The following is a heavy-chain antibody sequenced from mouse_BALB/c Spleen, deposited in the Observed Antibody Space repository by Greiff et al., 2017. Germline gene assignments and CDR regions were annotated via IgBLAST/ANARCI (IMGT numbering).Heavy chain of an antibody. CDR3: TNYYGSSYAFDY. CDR1: GYTFTDYE. Sequence: VQLQQSGAELVRPGASVTLSCKASGYTFTDYEMHWVRQTPVHGLEWIGAIDPETGGTAYNQKFKGKATLTADKSSSTAYMELRSLTSEDSAVYYCTNYYGSSYAFDYWGQGTTLTVSS. D-gene: IGHD1-1*01. V-gene: IGHV1-15*01. CDR2: IDPETGGT. J-gene: IGHJ2*01.